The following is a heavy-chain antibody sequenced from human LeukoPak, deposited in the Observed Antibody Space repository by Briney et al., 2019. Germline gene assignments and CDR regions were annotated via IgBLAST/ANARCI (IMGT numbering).Heavy chain of an antibody. D-gene: IGHD3-22*01. J-gene: IGHJ4*02. CDR2: IRYDGSNK. V-gene: IGHV3-30*02. CDR3: GRSQNYNDSSGYSY. CDR1: GFIFSSYG. Sequence: GGSLRLSGAASGFIFSSYGMHWVRQAPGKGLEWVAFIRYDGSNKYYADSVKGRFTISRDNSKNTLYLQMNSLRAEDTAVYYCGRSQNYNDSSGYSYWGQGTLVTVSS.